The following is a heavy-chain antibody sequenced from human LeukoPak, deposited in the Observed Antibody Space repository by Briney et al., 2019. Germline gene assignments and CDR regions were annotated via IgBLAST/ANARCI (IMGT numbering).Heavy chain of an antibody. CDR3: ARVVWGSYDSSGYYYLDY. V-gene: IGHV4-59*01. CDR2: IYYSGST. Sequence: SETLSLTCTVSGGSISSCYWSWMRQPPGKGLEWIGYIYYSGSTNYNPSLKSRVTISVDTSKNQFSLKLSSVTAADTAMYYCARVVWGSYDSSGYYYLDYWGQGTLVTVSS. D-gene: IGHD3-22*01. CDR1: GGSISSCY. J-gene: IGHJ4*02.